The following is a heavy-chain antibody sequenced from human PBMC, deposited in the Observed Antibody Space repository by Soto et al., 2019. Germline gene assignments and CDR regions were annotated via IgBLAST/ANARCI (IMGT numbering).Heavy chain of an antibody. CDR3: ARPPVDTITSLDY. CDR1: GFTFSRYG. J-gene: IGHJ4*02. Sequence: EVQLVESGGDLVQPGGFLRLSCATSGFTFSRYGMHWVRQVPGKGLVWVSRINCDGSSISYSDSVKGRFTISRDNAKNPLYLQVNSLRVEDTAVYYCARPPVDTITSLDYWGQGTLVTVSS. D-gene: IGHD3-3*01. V-gene: IGHV3-74*01. CDR2: INCDGSSI.